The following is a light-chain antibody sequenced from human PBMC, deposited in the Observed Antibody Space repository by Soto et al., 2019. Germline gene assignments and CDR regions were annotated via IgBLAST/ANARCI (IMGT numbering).Light chain of an antibody. CDR3: AAWDDSLNGVV. V-gene: IGLV1-44*01. J-gene: IGLJ2*01. CDR2: SNN. Sequence: QSVLTQPPSASGTPGQRVTISCSGSSSNIGSNTVNWYQQLPGTAPKLLIYSNNQRPSGVPDRFSGSKSGTSASLAISGLQSEDEDDYYCAAWDDSLNGVVFGGGTKVPS. CDR1: SSNIGSNT.